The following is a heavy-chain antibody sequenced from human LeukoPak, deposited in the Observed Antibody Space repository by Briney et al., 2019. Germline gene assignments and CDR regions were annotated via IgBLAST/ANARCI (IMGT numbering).Heavy chain of an antibody. CDR3: ARGNYDVLTGTTHYYYYMDV. CDR2: IYYSGST. Sequence: SETLSLTCTVSGGSISSGGYYWSWIRQHPGKGLEWIGYIYYSGSTYYNPSLKSRVTISVDTSKNQFSLKLSSVTAADTAVYYCARGNYDVLTGTTHYYYYMDVWGKGTTVTVSS. J-gene: IGHJ6*03. D-gene: IGHD3-9*01. CDR1: GGSISSGGYY. V-gene: IGHV4-31*03.